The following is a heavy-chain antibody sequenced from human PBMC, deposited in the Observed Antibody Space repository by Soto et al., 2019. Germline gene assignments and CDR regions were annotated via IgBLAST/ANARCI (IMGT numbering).Heavy chain of an antibody. V-gene: IGHV1-58*01. CDR3: AALTRSGWYWDFDY. Sequence: QMQLVQSGPEVKKPGTSVKVSCKASGFTFTSSAVQWVRQARGQLLEWIGWIVVGSGNTNYAQKFQERVTITRDMSTSTAYMELSSLSSEDTAVYYCAALTRSGWYWDFDYWGQGTLVTVSS. J-gene: IGHJ4*02. CDR2: IVVGSGNT. CDR1: GFTFTSSA. D-gene: IGHD6-19*01.